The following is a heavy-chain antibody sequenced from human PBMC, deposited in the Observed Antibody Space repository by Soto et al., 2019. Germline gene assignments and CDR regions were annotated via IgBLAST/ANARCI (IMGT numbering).Heavy chain of an antibody. D-gene: IGHD6-19*01. Sequence: GGSLRLSCAASGFTFSFDAMTWVRQAPGKGLEWISSISDSGSSTYYADSVKGRFTISRDSSKNTVSLEMTSLRAEDTAVYYCAKGGRQWLVTSDFNYWGQGALVTVSS. CDR3: AKGGRQWLVTSDFNY. J-gene: IGHJ4*02. CDR1: GFTFSFDA. V-gene: IGHV3-23*01. CDR2: ISDSGSST.